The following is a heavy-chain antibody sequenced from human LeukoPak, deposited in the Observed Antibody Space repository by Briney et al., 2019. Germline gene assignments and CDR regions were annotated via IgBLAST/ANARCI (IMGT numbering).Heavy chain of an antibody. J-gene: IGHJ4*02. CDR2: ITPDGSST. CDR3: ARDLRGIRDY. D-gene: IGHD2-15*01. V-gene: IGHV3-74*01. Sequence: GGSLRLSCAASGFTFSTYWMHWLRQAPGKGLVWVSRITPDGSSTDYADSVKGRFTISRDNAKGTLYLQMNSLRAEDTAVYYCARDLRGIRDYWGQGTLVTVSS. CDR1: GFTFSTYW.